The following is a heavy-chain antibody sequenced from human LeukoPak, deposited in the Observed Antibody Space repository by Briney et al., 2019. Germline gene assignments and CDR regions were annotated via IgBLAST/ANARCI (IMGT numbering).Heavy chain of an antibody. Sequence: SVKVSCKASGGTFSSYTISWVRQAPGQGLEWMGGIIPIFGTANYAQKFQGRVTITADESTSTAYMELSSLRSEDTAVYYCARGNGQATGKGYYYYYMDVWGKGPTVTVSS. CDR1: GGTFSSYT. V-gene: IGHV1-69*13. D-gene: IGHD5-24*01. CDR2: IIPIFGTA. CDR3: ARGNGQATGKGYYYYYMDV. J-gene: IGHJ6*03.